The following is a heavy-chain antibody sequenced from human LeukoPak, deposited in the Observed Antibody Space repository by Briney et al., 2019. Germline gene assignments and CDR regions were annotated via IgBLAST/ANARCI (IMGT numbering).Heavy chain of an antibody. CDR3: AKVDYYDSSGNYPNWFDP. V-gene: IGHV3-23*01. CDR1: GFTFSSYA. J-gene: IGHJ5*02. CDR2: ISDSGGRT. Sequence: GSLRLSCAASGFTFSSYAMSWVRQAPGKGLEWVSTISDSGGRTYYADSLKGRFTISRDNYKNTLYLQMNSLRAEDTAVYYCAKVDYYDSSGNYPNWFDPWGQGTLVTVSS. D-gene: IGHD3-22*01.